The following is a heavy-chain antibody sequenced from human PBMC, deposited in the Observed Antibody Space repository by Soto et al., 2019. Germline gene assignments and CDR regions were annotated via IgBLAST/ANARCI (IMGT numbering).Heavy chain of an antibody. D-gene: IGHD1-1*01. Sequence: GGSLRLSCAASGFTFSSYGMHWVRQAPGKGLEWVAVISYDGSNKYYADSVKGRFTISRDNSKNTLYLQMNSLRAEDTAVYYCAKGLRTGKTIGEFDYWGQGTLVTVSS. CDR3: AKGLRTGKTIGEFDY. CDR1: GFTFSSYG. J-gene: IGHJ4*02. V-gene: IGHV3-30*18. CDR2: ISYDGSNK.